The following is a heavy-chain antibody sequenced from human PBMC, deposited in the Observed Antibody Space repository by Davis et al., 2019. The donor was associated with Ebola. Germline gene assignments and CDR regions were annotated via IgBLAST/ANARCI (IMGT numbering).Heavy chain of an antibody. D-gene: IGHD4-17*01. V-gene: IGHV4-34*01. CDR3: ARIMTTVTTGWFDP. J-gene: IGHJ5*02. CDR1: GGSFSGYY. Sequence: SETLSLTCAVYGGSFSGYYWSWIRQPPGKGLEWIGEINHSESTNYNPSLKSRATISVDTSKNQFSLKLSSVTAADTAVYYCARIMTTVTTGWFDPWGQGTLVTVSS. CDR2: INHSEST.